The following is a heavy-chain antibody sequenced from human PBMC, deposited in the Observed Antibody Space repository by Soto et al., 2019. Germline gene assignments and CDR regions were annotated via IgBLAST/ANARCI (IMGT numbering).Heavy chain of an antibody. CDR2: ISAHNGNT. V-gene: IGHV1-18*01. D-gene: IGHD1-1*01. Sequence: QVHLVQSGAEVKKPGASVKVSCKASGYTFTSYGITWVRQAPGQGLEWMGWISAHNGNTDYAQKHQGRVIVTRDTSTSTDYMELRSLRSDDTAVYYCARGRYGDYWGQGALVTVSS. CDR3: ARGRYGDY. CDR1: GYTFTSYG. J-gene: IGHJ4*02.